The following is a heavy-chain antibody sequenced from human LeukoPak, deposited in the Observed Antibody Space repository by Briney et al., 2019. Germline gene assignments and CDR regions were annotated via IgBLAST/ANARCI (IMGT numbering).Heavy chain of an antibody. V-gene: IGHV4-39*01. D-gene: IGHD3-10*01. Sequence: SETLSLTCTVSGGSISSSSYYWGWIRQPPGKGLEWIGSIYYSGSTYYNPSLKSRVTISVDTSKNQFSLKLSSVTAADTAVYYCARGGSYYYGSGSYPFDYWGQGTLVTVSS. J-gene: IGHJ4*02. CDR2: IYYSGST. CDR3: ARGGSYYYGSGSYPFDY. CDR1: GGSISSSSYY.